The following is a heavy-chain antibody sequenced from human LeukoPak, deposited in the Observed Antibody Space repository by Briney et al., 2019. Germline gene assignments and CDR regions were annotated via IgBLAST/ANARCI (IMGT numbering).Heavy chain of an antibody. J-gene: IGHJ4*02. D-gene: IGHD2-2*01. V-gene: IGHV4-4*07. Sequence: KPSETLSLTCTVSGGSISSYYWSWIRQPAGKGLEWIGRIYTSGSTNYNPSLKSRVTISVDKSKNQFSLKLSSVTAADTAVYYCARYSGCSSTSCHFYFDCWGQGTLVTVSS. CDR2: IYTSGST. CDR1: GGSISSYY. CDR3: ARYSGCSSTSCHFYFDC.